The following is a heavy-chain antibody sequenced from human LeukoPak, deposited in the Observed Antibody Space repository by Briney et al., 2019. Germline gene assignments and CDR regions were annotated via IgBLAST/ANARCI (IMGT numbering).Heavy chain of an antibody. J-gene: IGHJ4*02. Sequence: PGWSLRLSCAASGFTFTNYAMSWVRQAPGKGLEWVATISGSGYTTYYADSVKGRFTISRDNSKNTLYLQMHSLRAEDTAIFYCATVYLGAYQQPHFDYWGQGTPVTVSS. CDR3: ATVYLGAYQQPHFDY. D-gene: IGHD2-2*01. V-gene: IGHV3-23*01. CDR2: ISGSGYTT. CDR1: GFTFTNYA.